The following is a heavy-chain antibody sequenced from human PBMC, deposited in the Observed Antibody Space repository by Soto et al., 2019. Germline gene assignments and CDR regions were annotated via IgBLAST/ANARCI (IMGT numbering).Heavy chain of an antibody. J-gene: IGHJ3*02. Sequence: QVQLVQSGAEVKKPGASVKVSCKASGYTFTSYGISWVRQAPGQGLEWMGWISAYNGNTNYAQKLQGRVTMTTDTSTRTAYMELRSLRSDDTAVYYCARDHYSSSWYESGAFDIWGQGTMVTVSS. CDR3: ARDHYSSSWYESGAFDI. V-gene: IGHV1-18*01. CDR1: GYTFTSYG. D-gene: IGHD6-13*01. CDR2: ISAYNGNT.